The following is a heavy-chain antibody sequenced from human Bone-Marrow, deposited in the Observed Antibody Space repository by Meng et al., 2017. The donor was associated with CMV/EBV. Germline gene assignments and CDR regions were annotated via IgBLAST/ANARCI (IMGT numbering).Heavy chain of an antibody. CDR3: ARINGPFWSGSFQH. D-gene: IGHD3-3*01. CDR1: GFTFSTYS. J-gene: IGHJ1*01. V-gene: IGHV3-21*01. CDR2: ISSSSSYI. Sequence: GGSLRLSCAASGFTFSTYSMSWVRQAPGKGLEWVSSISSSSSYIYYADSVKGRFTISRDNAKNSLYLQMNSLRAEDTAMYYCARINGPFWSGSFQHWGQGTLVTVSS.